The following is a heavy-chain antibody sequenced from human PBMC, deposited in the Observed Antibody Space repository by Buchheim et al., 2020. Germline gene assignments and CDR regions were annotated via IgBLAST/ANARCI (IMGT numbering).Heavy chain of an antibody. CDR3: ARGRPDYYDSSGYYPFDY. Sequence: QVQLVESGGGVVQPGRSLRLSCAASGFTFSSYGMHWVRQAPGKGLEWVAVIWYDGSNKYYADSVKGRFTISRDNSKNTLFLKMNRLRAEDTAVYYCARGRPDYYDSSGYYPFDYWGQGTL. V-gene: IGHV3-33*01. CDR2: IWYDGSNK. D-gene: IGHD3-22*01. J-gene: IGHJ4*02. CDR1: GFTFSSYG.